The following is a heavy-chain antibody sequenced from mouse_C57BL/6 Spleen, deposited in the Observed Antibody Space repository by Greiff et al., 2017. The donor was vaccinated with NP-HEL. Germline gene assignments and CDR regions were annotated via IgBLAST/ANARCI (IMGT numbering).Heavy chain of an antibody. J-gene: IGHJ1*03. D-gene: IGHD2-1*01. CDR1: GFTFSSYG. CDR2: ISSGGSYT. CDR3: ARQGGNYMYFEV. V-gene: IGHV5-6*01. Sequence: EVKLMESGGDLVKPGGSLKLSCAASGFTFSSYGMSWVRQTPDKRLEWVATISSGGSYTYYPDSVKGRFTISRDNAKNTLYLQMSSLKSEDTAMYFCARQGGNYMYFEVWGTGTTVTVSS.